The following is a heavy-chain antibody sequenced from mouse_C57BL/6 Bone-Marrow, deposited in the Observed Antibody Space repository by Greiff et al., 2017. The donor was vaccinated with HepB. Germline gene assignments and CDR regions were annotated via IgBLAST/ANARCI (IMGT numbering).Heavy chain of an antibody. CDR1: GYTFTDYY. Sequence: EVKLVESGPVLVKPGASVKMSCKASGYTFTDYYMNWVKQSHGKSLEWIGVINPYNGGTSYNQKFKGKATLTVDKSSSTAYMELNSLTSEDSAVYYCARDPYAMDYWGQGTSVTVSS. CDR3: ARDPYAMDY. CDR2: INPYNGGT. V-gene: IGHV1-19*01. J-gene: IGHJ4*01.